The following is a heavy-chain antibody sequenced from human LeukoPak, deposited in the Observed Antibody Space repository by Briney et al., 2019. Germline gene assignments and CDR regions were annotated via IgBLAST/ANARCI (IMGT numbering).Heavy chain of an antibody. CDR3: ASGASGASWFDP. J-gene: IGHJ5*02. V-gene: IGHV4-61*02. D-gene: IGHD3-10*01. Sequence: SETLSLTCTVSGGSISSGSYYWSWIRQPAGKGLEWIGRIYTSGSTNYNPSLKSRVTISVDTSKNQFSLKLSSVTAADTGVYYCASGASGASWFDPWGQGTLVTVSS. CDR1: GGSISSGSYY. CDR2: IYTSGST.